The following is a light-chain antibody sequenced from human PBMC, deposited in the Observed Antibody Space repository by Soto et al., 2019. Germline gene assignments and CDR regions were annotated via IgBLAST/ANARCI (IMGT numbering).Light chain of an antibody. CDR2: DVS. CDR1: SSDIGGYNY. Sequence: QSVLTQPASVSGSPGQSITISCTGTSSDIGGYNYVSWFQQHPGKAPKLMIYDVSKWPSGVPDRFSGSKSGNTASLTISGLQAEDEADYYCCSYAGTYTYVFGTGTKVTVL. J-gene: IGLJ1*01. V-gene: IGLV2-11*01. CDR3: CSYAGTYTYV.